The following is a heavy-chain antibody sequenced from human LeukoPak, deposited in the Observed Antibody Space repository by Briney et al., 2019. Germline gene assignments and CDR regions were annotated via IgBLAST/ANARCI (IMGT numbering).Heavy chain of an antibody. Sequence: GGSLRLSCAASGFTFSSYAMSWVRQAPGKGLEWVSAISGSGGSTYYADSVKGRFTISRDNSKNTLYLQMNSLRAEDTAVYYCANPLYDRDAFDIWGQGTMVTVSS. CDR3: ANPLYDRDAFDI. CDR1: GFTFSSYA. D-gene: IGHD3-10*02. CDR2: ISGSGGST. J-gene: IGHJ3*02. V-gene: IGHV3-23*01.